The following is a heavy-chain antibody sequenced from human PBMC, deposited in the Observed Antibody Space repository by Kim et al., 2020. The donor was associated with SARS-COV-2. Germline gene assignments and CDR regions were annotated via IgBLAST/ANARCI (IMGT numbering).Heavy chain of an antibody. V-gene: IGHV3-23*01. CDR3: AKDRRTGIAAAVEYFQH. CDR1: GFTFSSYA. J-gene: IGHJ1*01. D-gene: IGHD6-13*01. Sequence: GGSLRLSCAASGFTFSSYAMSWVRQAPGKGLEWVSAISGSGGSTYYADSVKGRFTISRDNSKNTLYLQMNSLRAEDTAVYYCAKDRRTGIAAAVEYFQHWGQGTLGTVSS. CDR2: ISGSGGST.